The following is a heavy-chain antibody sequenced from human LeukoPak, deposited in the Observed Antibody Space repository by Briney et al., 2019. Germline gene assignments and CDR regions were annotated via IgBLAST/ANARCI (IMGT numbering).Heavy chain of an antibody. CDR1: GFTVSSNY. Sequence: PGGSLRLSCAASGFTVSSNYMSWVRQAPGKGLEWVSIIYSDASTYYADSVKGRFSISRDNSKNILYLQMNSLRAEDTALYYCTREAGATDYWGQGTLVTVSS. D-gene: IGHD1-26*01. CDR3: TREAGATDY. J-gene: IGHJ4*02. V-gene: IGHV3-66*01. CDR2: IYSDAST.